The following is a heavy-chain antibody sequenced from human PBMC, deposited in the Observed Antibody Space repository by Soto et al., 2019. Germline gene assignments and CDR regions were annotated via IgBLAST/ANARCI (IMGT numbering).Heavy chain of an antibody. Sequence: QLQLQQSGSGLVKPSQTLSLTCAVSGGAVYSGGYSWGWIRQPPGKAPEFIGYFFHSGKTYYNPSLKSRVTMSVDRSKNQFSLNLTSVTAADTALYYCARLGISSVIWGQGTPVTVSS. CDR3: ARLGISSVI. CDR1: GGAVYSGGYS. V-gene: IGHV4-30-2*01. J-gene: IGHJ4*02. D-gene: IGHD7-27*01. CDR2: FFHSGKT.